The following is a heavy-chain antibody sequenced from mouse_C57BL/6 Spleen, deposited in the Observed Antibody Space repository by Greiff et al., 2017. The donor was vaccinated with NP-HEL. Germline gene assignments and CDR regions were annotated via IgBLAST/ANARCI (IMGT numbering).Heavy chain of an antibody. CDR1: GYTFTSYW. Sequence: QVQLKQPGAELVKPGASVKMSCKASGYTFTSYWITWVKQRPGQGLEWIGDIYPGSGSTNYNEKFKSKATLTVDTSSSTAYMQLSSLTSEDSAVYYCARRELTGTGFDYWGQGTTLTVSS. CDR2: IYPGSGST. CDR3: ARRELTGTGFDY. J-gene: IGHJ2*01. D-gene: IGHD4-1*01. V-gene: IGHV1-55*01.